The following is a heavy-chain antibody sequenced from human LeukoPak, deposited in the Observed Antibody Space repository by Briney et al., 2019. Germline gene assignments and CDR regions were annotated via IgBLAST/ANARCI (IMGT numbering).Heavy chain of an antibody. D-gene: IGHD5-24*01. Sequence: QSGGSLRLSCAASGFTFSSYGMHWVRQAPGKGLEWVAVISYDGSNKYYADSVKGRFTISRDNSKNTLYLQMNSPRAEDTAVYYCARMATIGFDYWGQGTLVTVSS. J-gene: IGHJ4*02. V-gene: IGHV3-30*03. CDR1: GFTFSSYG. CDR2: ISYDGSNK. CDR3: ARMATIGFDY.